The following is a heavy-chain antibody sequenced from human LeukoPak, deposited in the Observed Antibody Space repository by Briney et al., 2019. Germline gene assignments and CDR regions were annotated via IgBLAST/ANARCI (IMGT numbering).Heavy chain of an antibody. CDR3: ARGTTYFDY. V-gene: IGHV3-48*03. Sequence: PGGSLTVSCAASGFTFSFYEMNWVRQAPGKGLEWVSYISSSGSTTYYADSVKGRFTISRDNAKNSLYLQMNSLRAEDTAVYYCARGTTYFDYWGHGNLYPVSS. D-gene: IGHD1-1*01. CDR2: ISSSGSTT. CDR1: GFTFSFYE. J-gene: IGHJ4*01.